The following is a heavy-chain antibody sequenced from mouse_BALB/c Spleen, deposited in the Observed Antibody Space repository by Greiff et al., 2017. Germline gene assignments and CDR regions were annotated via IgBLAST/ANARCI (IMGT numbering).Heavy chain of an antibody. J-gene: IGHJ3*01. CDR1: GYTFTGYI. CDR2: FYPGSGSI. CDR3: ARHEDRYGLFAY. V-gene: IGHV1-62-2*01. Sequence: QVQLQQSGAGLVKPGASVKLSCKASGYTFTGYIIHWVKQRSGQGLEWIGWFYPGSGSIKYNEKFKDKATLTADKSSSTVYMELSRLTSEDSAVYFCARHEDRYGLFAYWGQGTLVTVSA. D-gene: IGHD1-2*01.